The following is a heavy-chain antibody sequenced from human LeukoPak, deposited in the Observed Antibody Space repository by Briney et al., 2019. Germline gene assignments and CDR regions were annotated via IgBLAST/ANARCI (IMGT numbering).Heavy chain of an antibody. CDR1: TSY. V-gene: IGHV1-18*01. D-gene: IGHD3-22*01. CDR2: IGSYEGDT. CDR3: ARDRWNFDDSSGSNRDFDS. Sequence: ASVKVSCTATSYISWVRQAPGQGPEGMGWIGSYEGDTYYAQKFQGRVTVTTDTSTSTAYMELRSLTSDDTAVDYCARDRWNFDDSSGSNRDFDSWGQGTLVTVSS. J-gene: IGHJ5*01.